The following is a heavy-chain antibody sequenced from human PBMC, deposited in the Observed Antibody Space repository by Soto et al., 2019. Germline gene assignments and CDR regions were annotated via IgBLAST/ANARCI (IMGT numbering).Heavy chain of an antibody. CDR3: AKGLGYNWFDP. D-gene: IGHD3-10*01. CDR1: GLNFRSYA. J-gene: IGHJ5*02. CDR2: ISGSGGST. V-gene: IGHV3-23*01. Sequence: PGGSLTLSCAASGLNFRSYAMSWVRQAPGKGLEWVSAISGSGGSTYYADSVKGRFTISRDNSKNTLYLQMNSLRAEDTAVYYCAKGLGYNWFDPWGQGTLVTVSS.